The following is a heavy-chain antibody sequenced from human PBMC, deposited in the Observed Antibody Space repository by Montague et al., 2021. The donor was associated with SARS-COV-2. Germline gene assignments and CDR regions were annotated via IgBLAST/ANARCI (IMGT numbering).Heavy chain of an antibody. J-gene: IGHJ6*02. V-gene: IGHV3-9*01. D-gene: IGHD1-14*01. CDR3: AEDPQEPYYYGMDV. Sequence: SLRLSCAASGFTFDDYAMHWVRQAPGKGLEWVSGISWNSGSIGYADSVKGRFTISRDNAKNSLYLQMNSLRAEDTALYYCAEDPQEPYYYGMDVWGQGTTVTVSS. CDR2: ISWNSGSI. CDR1: GFTFDDYA.